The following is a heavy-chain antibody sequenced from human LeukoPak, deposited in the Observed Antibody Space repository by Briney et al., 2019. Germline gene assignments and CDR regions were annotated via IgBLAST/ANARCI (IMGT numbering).Heavy chain of an antibody. D-gene: IGHD2-8*01. CDR3: AKEQRIRHCSEGVCMEGYYFDS. V-gene: IGHV3-23*01. Sequence: PGGSLRLSRAASGFTVSSNYMNWVRQAPGQGLEWVSGLSRGGGSANYADSVKGRFTISRDPSKKTVFLQMNDLRHEDTAVYYCAKEQRIRHCSEGVCMEGYYFDSWGRGSLVTVSS. CDR2: LSRGGGSA. CDR1: GFTVSSNY. J-gene: IGHJ4*02.